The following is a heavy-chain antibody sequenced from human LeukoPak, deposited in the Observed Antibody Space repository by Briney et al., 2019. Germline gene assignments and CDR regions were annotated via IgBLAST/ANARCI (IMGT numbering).Heavy chain of an antibody. CDR1: GITLSNYV. V-gene: IGHV3-23*01. CDR3: AKRGVVIRVILVGFHKEAYYFDS. Sequence: GGSLRLSCAVSGITLSNYVMSWVRQAPGKGLEWVGGISDRSGRTNYADSVQGRFTIARHNSKNTLYLQMNSLRAEDTAVYFCAKRGVVIRVILVGFHKEAYYFDSWGQGALVTVSS. CDR2: ISDRSGRT. J-gene: IGHJ4*02. D-gene: IGHD3-10*01.